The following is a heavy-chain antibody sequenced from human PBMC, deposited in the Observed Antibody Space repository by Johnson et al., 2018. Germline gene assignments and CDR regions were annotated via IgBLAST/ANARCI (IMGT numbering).Heavy chain of an antibody. CDR3: AKGPTGGVTFEI. V-gene: IGHV3-23*04. D-gene: IGHD2-21*02. J-gene: IGHJ3*02. CDR2: ISGSGGST. CDR1: GFTFSNYG. Sequence: EVQLVESGGGVVQPGRSLRLSCAASGFTFSNYGMHWVRQAPGKGLEWVSAISGSGGSTYYADSVKGRFTISRDNSKNALYLQMNSLRAEVTAVYYCAKGPTGGVTFEIWGQGPMVTVSS.